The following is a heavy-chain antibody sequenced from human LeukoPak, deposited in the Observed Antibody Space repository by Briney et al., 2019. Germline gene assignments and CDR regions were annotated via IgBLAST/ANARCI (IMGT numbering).Heavy chain of an antibody. Sequence: ASVKVSCKASGYTFTKQYMHWVRQAPGQGLEWMGFINLSGGSTNYAQKFQGRVTMTRDTSTGTVYMELSSLRSEDTAVYYCAKEGYCSTTSCLYKWFDPWGQGTLVTVSS. V-gene: IGHV1-46*01. J-gene: IGHJ5*02. D-gene: IGHD2-2*01. CDR3: AKEGYCSTTSCLYKWFDP. CDR2: INLSGGST. CDR1: GYTFTKQY.